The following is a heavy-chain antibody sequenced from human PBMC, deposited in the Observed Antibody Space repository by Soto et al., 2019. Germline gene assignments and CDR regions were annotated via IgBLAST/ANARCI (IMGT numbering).Heavy chain of an antibody. CDR2: ISYDGNNK. V-gene: IGHV3-30*18. Sequence: GGSLSLSCAASGFTFSSSGMHWVRQAPGKGLEWVAVISYDGNNKQYADSVKGRFTISRDNSKNTLYLQMNSLRDEDTAVYYCAKVITSGSYYVSDAFDIWGQGTMVTVSS. CDR1: GFTFSSSG. CDR3: AKVITSGSYYVSDAFDI. D-gene: IGHD1-26*01. J-gene: IGHJ3*02.